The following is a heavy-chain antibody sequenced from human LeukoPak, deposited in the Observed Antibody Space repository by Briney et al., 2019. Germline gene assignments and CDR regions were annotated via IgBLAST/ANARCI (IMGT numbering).Heavy chain of an antibody. CDR2: IYYSGST. CDR3: ARGGGVTVTIFDY. Sequence: SETLSLTCTVSGGSISSYYWSWIRQPPGKGLEWIGYIYYSGSTNYNPSLKRRVTISVDTSKNQFSLKLSSVTAADTAVYYCARGGGVTVTIFDYWGQGTLVTVSS. D-gene: IGHD4-17*01. V-gene: IGHV4-59*01. CDR1: GGSISSYY. J-gene: IGHJ4*02.